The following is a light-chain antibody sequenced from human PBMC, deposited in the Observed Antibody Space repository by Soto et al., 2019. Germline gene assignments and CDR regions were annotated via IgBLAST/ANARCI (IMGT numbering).Light chain of an antibody. Sequence: DIVMTQSPDSLAVSLGERATVKCKSSQSVLNSSNNKNYLAWYQQKPGQPPKLLIYWASTRESGVPDRFSGSGSGTDFTLTISSLQAEDVAVYYCQQYYSTPPTFGQGTSLEIK. CDR2: WAS. V-gene: IGKV4-1*01. CDR1: QSVLNSSNNKNY. CDR3: QQYYSTPPT. J-gene: IGKJ2*01.